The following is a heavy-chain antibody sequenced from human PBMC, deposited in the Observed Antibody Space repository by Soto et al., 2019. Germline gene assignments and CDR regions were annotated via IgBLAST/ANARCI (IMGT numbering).Heavy chain of an antibody. CDR1: GFTFSSYG. Sequence: SLRLSCAASGFTFSSYGMHWVRQAPGKGLEWVAVISYDGSNKYYADSVKGRFTISRDNSKNTLYLQMNSLRAEDTAVYYCAKGGGTMVRGVISYYYYMDVWGKGTTVTVSS. CDR3: AKGGGTMVRGVISYYYYMDV. J-gene: IGHJ6*03. D-gene: IGHD3-10*01. CDR2: ISYDGSNK. V-gene: IGHV3-30*18.